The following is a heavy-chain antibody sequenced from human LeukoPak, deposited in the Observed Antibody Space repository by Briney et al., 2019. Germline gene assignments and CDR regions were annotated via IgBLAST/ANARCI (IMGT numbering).Heavy chain of an antibody. Sequence: SETLSLTCTVSGGSISSYYWSWIRQPPGKGLEWIGYIYYTGSTNYNPSLKSRVTMSADTSKNQFSLKLSSVTAADTAVYFCARAGQFISARPITFDYWGQGTLVTVSS. CDR1: GGSISSYY. J-gene: IGHJ4*02. V-gene: IGHV4-59*01. D-gene: IGHD6-6*01. CDR2: IYYTGST. CDR3: ARAGQFISARPITFDY.